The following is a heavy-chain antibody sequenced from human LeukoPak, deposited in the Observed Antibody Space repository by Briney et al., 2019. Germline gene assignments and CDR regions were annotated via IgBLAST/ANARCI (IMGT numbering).Heavy chain of an antibody. CDR2: INTDGGGT. Sequence: GGSLRLSCAASGFTFGSYWMHWVRQAPGKGLVWVSRINTDGGGTTYADSVKGRFTISRDNAKNTLYLQMNSLRAEDTAVYYCARDEGIGLDVWGKGTTVTVSS. CDR1: GFTFGSYW. CDR3: ARDEGIGLDV. V-gene: IGHV3-74*01. D-gene: IGHD3-10*01. J-gene: IGHJ6*04.